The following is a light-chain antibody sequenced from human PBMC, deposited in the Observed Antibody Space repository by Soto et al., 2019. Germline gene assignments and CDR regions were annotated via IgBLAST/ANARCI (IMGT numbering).Light chain of an antibody. CDR3: QQRSNWPMYP. J-gene: IGKJ2*01. Sequence: EIVLTHSPATLSLSPGERATRSCRASQRVRSYLAWYQQKPGQAPRLLIYDASNRATRIPARFSGSGSGTDCTLTISSLEPEDVAVYYSQQRSNWPMYPFGQGTKLEIK. V-gene: IGKV3-11*01. CDR1: QRVRSY. CDR2: DAS.